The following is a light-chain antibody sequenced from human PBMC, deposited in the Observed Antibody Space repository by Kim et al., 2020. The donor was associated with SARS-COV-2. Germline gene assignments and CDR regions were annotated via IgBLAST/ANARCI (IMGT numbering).Light chain of an antibody. V-gene: IGLV10-54*01. Sequence: ETATLTCTGDTNNVGDQGATWLQQHRGHPPKLLSYRNNNRPSGISERLSASRSGTAASLTITGLQPEDEADYYCSAWDKRLGAWVFGGGTQLTVL. CDR1: TNNVGDQG. J-gene: IGLJ3*02. CDR3: SAWDKRLGAWV. CDR2: RNN.